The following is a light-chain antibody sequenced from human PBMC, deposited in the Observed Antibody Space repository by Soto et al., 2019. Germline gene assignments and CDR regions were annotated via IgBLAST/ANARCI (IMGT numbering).Light chain of an antibody. CDR3: QQYGSSSWT. Sequence: PGERVTLSCMASQSVSSSYLTWYQQKPGQAPRLLIYGASTRATGIPARFSGSGSGTEFTLTISRLEPEDFAVYYCQQYGSSSWTFGQGTKV. CDR1: QSVSSSY. V-gene: IGKV3-20*01. CDR2: GAS. J-gene: IGKJ1*01.